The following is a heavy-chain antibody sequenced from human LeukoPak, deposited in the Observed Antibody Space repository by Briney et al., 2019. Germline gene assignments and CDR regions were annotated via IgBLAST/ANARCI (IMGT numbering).Heavy chain of an antibody. CDR1: GGSISSGTFY. J-gene: IGHJ4*02. Sequence: SETLSLTCTVSGGSISSGTFYWGWIRQPPGKGLEWIGSINHSGSTYCNPSLRSRVTMSVDTSKNHFSLKLSSVTAADTAVYYCARVTRDYDSSGYTGPNDYWGQGTLVTVSS. V-gene: IGHV4-39*02. CDR3: ARVTRDYDSSGYTGPNDY. CDR2: INHSGST. D-gene: IGHD3-22*01.